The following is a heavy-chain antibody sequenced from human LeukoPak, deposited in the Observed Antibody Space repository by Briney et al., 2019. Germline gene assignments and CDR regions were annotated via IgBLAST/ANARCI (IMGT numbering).Heavy chain of an antibody. CDR1: GFTFSSYG. V-gene: IGHV3-30*18. Sequence: GGSLRLSCVASGFTFSSYGMHWVRQAPGKGLEWVALISYDGSNKYYADTVKGRFTISRDDSRNTLYLQMNSLRVEDTAVYYCAKDNFVWQGFGGIRDNWIDPWAQGNLVTVSS. D-gene: IGHD2-15*01. CDR3: AKDNFVWQGFGGIRDNWIDP. CDR2: ISYDGSNK. J-gene: IGHJ5*02.